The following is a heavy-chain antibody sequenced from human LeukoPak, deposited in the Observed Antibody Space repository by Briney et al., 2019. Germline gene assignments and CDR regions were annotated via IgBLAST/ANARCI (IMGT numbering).Heavy chain of an antibody. CDR1: VFTYSSYS. Sequence: GSLRLSCASAVFTYSSYSMNWVRQARWKGLEWVSYISRSSSTIYYADSVKGRFTIPRDNPKNSLHLQMNSLRDEDTAVYHCARPHSGHIFDYWGQGTLVTVSS. D-gene: IGHD3-10*01. V-gene: IGHV3-48*02. CDR3: ARPHSGHIFDY. J-gene: IGHJ4*02. CDR2: ISRSSSTI.